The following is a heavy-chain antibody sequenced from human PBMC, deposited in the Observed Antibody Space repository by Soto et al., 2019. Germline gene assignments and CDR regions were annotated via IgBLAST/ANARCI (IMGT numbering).Heavy chain of an antibody. CDR1: GASVNTGGYF. CDR2: MYYSGHD. CDR3: ARGHYQYYGMDV. J-gene: IGHJ6*02. Sequence: KTXETLCLTGPVSGASVNTGGYFWTWIRQQPGKGLEWIGYMYYSGHDSYNPSLESRVTISADTARNQFSLRLTSVTAADRAVYYCARGHYQYYGMDVWGQGSTVTVSS. V-gene: IGHV4-31*03.